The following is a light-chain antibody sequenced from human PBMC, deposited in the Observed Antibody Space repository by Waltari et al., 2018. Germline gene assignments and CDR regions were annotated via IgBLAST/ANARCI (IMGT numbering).Light chain of an antibody. Sequence: QSALTQPASVSGSPGQSITISCTETSRDVGFSAFVSWHQQHPGKAPKLIIYEGSKRPSGVSNRFSASKSGNTASLTISGLQPEDEADYYCCSYAGGSTSVVFGGGTKLTVL. J-gene: IGLJ2*01. CDR2: EGS. CDR3: CSYAGGSTSVV. V-gene: IGLV2-23*01. CDR1: SRDVGFSAF.